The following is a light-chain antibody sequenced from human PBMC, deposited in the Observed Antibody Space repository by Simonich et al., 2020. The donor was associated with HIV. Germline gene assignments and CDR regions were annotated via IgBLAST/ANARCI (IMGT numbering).Light chain of an antibody. J-gene: IGLJ2*01. Sequence: QSALTQPASVSGSPGQSITISCPGTSSAVGGYNYVSWYQQHPGKAPKLMIYDVRKQPSGFSNRFSGSKSGNTASLTISGLQAEDEADYYCSSYTSSSTVVFGGGTKLTVL. CDR2: DVR. CDR1: SSAVGGYNY. V-gene: IGLV2-14*03. CDR3: SSYTSSSTVV.